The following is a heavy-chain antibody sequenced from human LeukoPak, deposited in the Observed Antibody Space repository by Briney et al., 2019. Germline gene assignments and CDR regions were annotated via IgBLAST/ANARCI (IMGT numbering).Heavy chain of an antibody. CDR2: IYTSGRT. CDR3: ARVWWELRGFDY. Sequence: PSQTLSLTCTVSGGSISSGSYYWSWLRQPAGTGLEWIGRIYTSGRTNYNPSLKSRVTISVDTSKNQFSLKLSSVTAADTAVYYCARVWWELRGFDYWGQGTLVTVSS. J-gene: IGHJ4*02. V-gene: IGHV4-61*02. CDR1: GGSISSGSYY. D-gene: IGHD1-26*01.